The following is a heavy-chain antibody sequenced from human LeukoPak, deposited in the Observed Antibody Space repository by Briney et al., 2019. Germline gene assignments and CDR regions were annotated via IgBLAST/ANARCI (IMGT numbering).Heavy chain of an antibody. CDR1: GYTFIGYN. J-gene: IGHJ4*02. D-gene: IGHD1-14*01. V-gene: IGHV1-2*02. Sequence: ASVKVSCKASGYTFIGYNMHWVRQAPGQGLEWMGWIDPNSGDTNYSQKFQGRVTMTRDTSISTSYMELSRMRSDDTAVYYCATHLWAGTSKFPLNYWGQGTLVTVSS. CDR3: ATHLWAGTSKFPLNY. CDR2: IDPNSGDT.